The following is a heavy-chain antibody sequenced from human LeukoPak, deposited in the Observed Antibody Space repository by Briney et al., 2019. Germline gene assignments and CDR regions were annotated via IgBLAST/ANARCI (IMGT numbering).Heavy chain of an antibody. Sequence: GGSLRLSCAVSGFTFSSYWMSWVRQAPGKGLEWVANIKQDGSEKYYVDSVKGRFTISRDNAKNSLYLQMNSLRAEDTAVYYCARVSTYCSSTSCYHYFDYWGQGTLVTVSS. CDR1: GFTFSSYW. CDR2: IKQDGSEK. D-gene: IGHD2-2*01. V-gene: IGHV3-7*01. CDR3: ARVSTYCSSTSCYHYFDY. J-gene: IGHJ4*02.